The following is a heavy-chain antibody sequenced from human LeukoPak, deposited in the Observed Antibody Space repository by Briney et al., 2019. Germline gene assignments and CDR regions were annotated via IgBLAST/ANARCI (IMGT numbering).Heavy chain of an antibody. CDR1: GGSFSGYY. D-gene: IGHD6-13*01. J-gene: IGHJ1*01. V-gene: IGHV4-34*01. CDR3: ARYSHGAAAEANAEYFQH. Sequence: SETLSLTCAVYGGSFSGYYWSWIRQPPGKGLEWIGEINHSGSTNYNPSLKSRVTISVDTSKNQFSLKLSSVTAADTAVYYCARYSHGAAAEANAEYFQHWGQGTLVTVSS. CDR2: INHSGST.